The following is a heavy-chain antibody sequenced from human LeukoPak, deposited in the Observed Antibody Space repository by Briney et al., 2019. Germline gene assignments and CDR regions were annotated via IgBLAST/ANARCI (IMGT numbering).Heavy chain of an antibody. J-gene: IGHJ6*02. CDR1: GFTFSSYA. Sequence: GGSLRLSCAASGFTFSSYAMSWVRQAPGKGPEWVSVISGSGGRIYYADSVKGRFTISRDNSKNTLYLQMNSLRAEDTAVYYCAKDPYPIVVVTADYYYYGMDVWGQGTTVTVSS. D-gene: IGHD2-21*02. V-gene: IGHV3-23*01. CDR2: ISGSGGRI. CDR3: AKDPYPIVVVTADYYYYGMDV.